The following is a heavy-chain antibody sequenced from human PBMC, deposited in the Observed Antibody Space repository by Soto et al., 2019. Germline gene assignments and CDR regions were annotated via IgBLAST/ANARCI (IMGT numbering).Heavy chain of an antibody. J-gene: IGHJ4*02. CDR3: VRGRTSGYFDY. CDR2: INSDGSST. CDR1: GFTLSSYW. V-gene: IGHV3-74*01. D-gene: IGHD3-22*01. Sequence: EVQLVESGGGLVQPGGSLRLSCAVSGFTLSSYWMHWVRQAPGKGLVWVSRINSDGSSTNYVDSVKGRFTISRDNAKNTLYLQMNSLRAEDTAMSYCVRGRTSGYFDYWGQGTLVTVSS.